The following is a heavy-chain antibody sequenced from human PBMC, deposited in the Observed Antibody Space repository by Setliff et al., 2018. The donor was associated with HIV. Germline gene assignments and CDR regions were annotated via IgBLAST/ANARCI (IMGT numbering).Heavy chain of an antibody. J-gene: IGHJ6*02. Sequence: PGGSLRLSCAVSGFTTNNHHMAWVRQAPGQGLEWVSRIDGDGSGTSYADSVQGRFTISRDNAKNTLYLQMNSLRAEDTAVYYCVRDITTCWDVWGQGTTVTVSS. D-gene: IGHD4-4*01. CDR3: VRDITTCWDV. V-gene: IGHV3-74*01. CDR1: GFTTNNHH. CDR2: IDGDGSGT.